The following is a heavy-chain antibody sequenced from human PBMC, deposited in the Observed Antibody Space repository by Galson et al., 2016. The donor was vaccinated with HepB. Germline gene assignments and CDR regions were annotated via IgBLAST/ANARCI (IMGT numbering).Heavy chain of an antibody. CDR2: IKQDVSEK. V-gene: IGHV3-7*03. CDR3: ARENYYDSSGYYYAYYYYYMDA. J-gene: IGHJ6*03. CDR1: GFTFSRYL. D-gene: IGHD3-22*01. Sequence: SLRLSCAASGFTFSRYLMSWVRQAPGKGLEWVANIKQDVSEKYYVDSVKGRFTISRDNAKNSLFLQMNSLRAEDTAVYYCARENYYDSSGYYYAYYYYYMDAWGKGTTVTVSS.